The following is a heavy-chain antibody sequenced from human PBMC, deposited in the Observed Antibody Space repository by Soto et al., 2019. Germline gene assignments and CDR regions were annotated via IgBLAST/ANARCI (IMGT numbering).Heavy chain of an antibody. CDR3: ARDPEAVAGTPGANWFDP. J-gene: IGHJ5*02. CDR1: GGTFSSYA. D-gene: IGHD6-19*01. Sequence: GASVKVSCKASGGTFSSYAISWVRQAPGQRLEWMGGIIPIFGTANYAQKFQGRVTITADESTSTAYMELSSLRSEDTAVYYCARDPEAVAGTPGANWFDPWGQGTLVTVS. V-gene: IGHV1-69*13. CDR2: IIPIFGTA.